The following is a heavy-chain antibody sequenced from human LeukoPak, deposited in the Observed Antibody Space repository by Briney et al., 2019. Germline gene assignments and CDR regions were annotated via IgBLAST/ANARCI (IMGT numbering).Heavy chain of an antibody. Sequence: GGSLRLSCAASGFTFSSYAMSWVRQAPGKGLEWVSAISGSGGSTHYADSVKGRFTISRDNSKNTLYLQMNSLRAEDTAVYYCARGFDSRFFDYWGQGTLVTVSS. V-gene: IGHV3-23*01. CDR2: ISGSGGST. CDR1: GFTFSSYA. J-gene: IGHJ4*02. D-gene: IGHD3-22*01. CDR3: ARGFDSRFFDY.